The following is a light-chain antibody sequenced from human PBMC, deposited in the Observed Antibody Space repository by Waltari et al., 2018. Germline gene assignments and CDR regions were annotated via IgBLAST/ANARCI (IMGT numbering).Light chain of an antibody. CDR3: SSYTGDNILL. J-gene: IGLJ3*02. Sequence: QSALTQPASVSGSPGQSITISCTGTSRDIGRYNTVSWYQQYPGKAPQLIIYEVKNRPSGVSTRFSGSTSGNTASLTISALQADDEAYFYCSSYTGDNILLFGGGTKVTVL. V-gene: IGLV2-14*01. CDR2: EVK. CDR1: SRDIGRYNT.